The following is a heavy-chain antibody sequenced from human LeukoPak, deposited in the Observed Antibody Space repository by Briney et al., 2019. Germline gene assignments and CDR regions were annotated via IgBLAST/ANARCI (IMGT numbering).Heavy chain of an antibody. CDR3: SRYNTSSCDY. Sequence: GRSLRLSCAASGFTFTISSYGMHWVRQVPGKGLEWVAVISYAGSLKYYADSVKGRFTISRDTSKNMLYLQMNSLRAEDTAVYYCSRYNTSSCDYWGQGTLVTVSS. CDR1: GFTFTISSYG. CDR2: ISYAGSLK. V-gene: IGHV3-33*01. J-gene: IGHJ4*02. D-gene: IGHD3-3*01.